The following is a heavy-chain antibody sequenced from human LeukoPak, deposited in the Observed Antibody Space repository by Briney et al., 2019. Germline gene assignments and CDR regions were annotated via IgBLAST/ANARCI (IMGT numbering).Heavy chain of an antibody. Sequence: GGSLRLSCAASGFTLCTYAMSWVPQAPGKGREWVSAISGSDGSTYYASSVKARLTISRDNSKNTLYMQMKSLRAEDTAVYYCAKDPPGTVAGYNDYWGQGTLVTVSS. CDR1: GFTLCTYA. D-gene: IGHD1-1*01. CDR2: ISGSDGST. J-gene: IGHJ4*02. V-gene: IGHV3-23*01. CDR3: AKDPPGTVAGYNDY.